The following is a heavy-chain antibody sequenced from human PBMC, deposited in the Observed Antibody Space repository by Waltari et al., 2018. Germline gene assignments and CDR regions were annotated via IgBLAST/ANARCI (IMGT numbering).Heavy chain of an antibody. CDR2: IINYETTT. V-gene: IGHV3-74*01. J-gene: IGHJ3*02. D-gene: IGHD1-26*01. CDR3: ATGAMSAYEI. Sequence: EVQLVESGGGLVQPGGSLRLSCAASGFAFSNYWMHWVRQAPGQGLVWVSRIINYETTTSYADSVKGRFTISRDNAKNTLYLQMNSLRDDDTAVYYCATGAMSAYEIWGQGTMVTVSS. CDR1: GFAFSNYW.